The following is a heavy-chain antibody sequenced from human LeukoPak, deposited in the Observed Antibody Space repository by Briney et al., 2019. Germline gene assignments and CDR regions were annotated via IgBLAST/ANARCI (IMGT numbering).Heavy chain of an antibody. CDR1: GDSISGYY. Sequence: SETLSLTCTVSGDSISGYYWSWIRQPPGKGLEWIGEVNLQGSTNYNPSLKSRVAISVDKSENHISLKLTSVTAADTAVYYCARDAGKGSTYYDFWSGYYRNWFDPWGQGTLVTVSS. CDR2: VNLQGST. CDR3: ARDAGKGSTYYDFWSGYYRNWFDP. J-gene: IGHJ5*02. V-gene: IGHV4-34*01. D-gene: IGHD3-3*01.